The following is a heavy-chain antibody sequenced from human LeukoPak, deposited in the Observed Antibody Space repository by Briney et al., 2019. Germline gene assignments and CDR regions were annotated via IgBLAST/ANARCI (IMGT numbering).Heavy chain of an antibody. D-gene: IGHD2-2*01. Sequence: SETLSLTCAVYGGSFSGYYWSWIRQPPGKGLEWIGEINHSGSTNYIPSLKSRVTISVDTSKNQFSLKLSSVTAADTAVYYCARGTPVVVPAASAFDIWGQGTMVTVSS. CDR2: INHSGST. CDR3: ARGTPVVVPAASAFDI. J-gene: IGHJ3*02. CDR1: GGSFSGYY. V-gene: IGHV4-34*01.